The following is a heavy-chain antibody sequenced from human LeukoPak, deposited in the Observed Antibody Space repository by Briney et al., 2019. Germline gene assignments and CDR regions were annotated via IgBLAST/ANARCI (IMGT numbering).Heavy chain of an antibody. CDR2: INHSGST. CDR1: GVSFSGYY. D-gene: IGHD3-3*01. J-gene: IGHJ4*02. V-gene: IGHV4-34*01. CDR3: ARATYYDFWSVSRRGLDY. Sequence: PSETLSLTCAVYGVSFSGYYWSWIRQPPGKGLEWIGEINHSGSTNYNPSLKSRVTISVDTSKNQFSLKLSSVTAADTAVYYCARATYYDFWSVSRRGLDYWGQGTLVTVSS.